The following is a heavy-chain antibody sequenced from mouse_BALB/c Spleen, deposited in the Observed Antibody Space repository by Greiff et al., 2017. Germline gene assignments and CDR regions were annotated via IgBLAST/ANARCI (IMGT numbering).Heavy chain of an antibody. CDR1: GYTFTSYW. CDR3: ARAVTTVVADGYAMDY. V-gene: IGHV1S81*02. J-gene: IGHJ4*01. CDR2: INPSNGRT. D-gene: IGHD1-1*01. Sequence: VQLVESGAELVKPGASVKLSCKASGYTFTSYWMHWVKQRPGQGLEWIGEINPSNGRTNYNEKFKSKATLTVDKSSSTAYMQLSSLTSVDSAVYFCARAVTTVVADGYAMDYWGQGTSVTVSS.